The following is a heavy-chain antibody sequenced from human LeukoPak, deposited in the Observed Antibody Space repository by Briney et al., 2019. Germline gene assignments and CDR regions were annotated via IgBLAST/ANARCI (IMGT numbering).Heavy chain of an antibody. Sequence: GSLTLSCAASGFSVSSNYMSWVRQAPGKGLEWVSVLYSSGYSKYADSVKGRFSISRDTSENTLSLQMNSLRAEDSAVYYGAAKGNGYTGTYVFAHWGRGTLVTVSS. CDR1: GFSVSSNY. J-gene: IGHJ4*02. CDR3: AAKGNGYTGTYVFAH. CDR2: LYSSGYS. V-gene: IGHV3-66*01. D-gene: IGHD5-12*01.